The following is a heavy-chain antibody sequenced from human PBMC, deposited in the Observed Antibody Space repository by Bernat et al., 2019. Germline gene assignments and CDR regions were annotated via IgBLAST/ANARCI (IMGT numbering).Heavy chain of an antibody. V-gene: IGHV3-33*01. Sequence: QVQLVESGGGVVQPGRSLRISCAASGFTFSNYGMHWVRQAPGKGLEWVAVIWYDGTNKYYADSVKGGLAISRDSSKNTPYLQMNGLGAEGKAVYYCARGPGSATTGIDYWGQGTLVTVSS. CDR3: ARGPGSATTGIDY. J-gene: IGHJ4*02. D-gene: IGHD1-1*01. CDR2: IWYDGTNK. CDR1: GFTFSNYG.